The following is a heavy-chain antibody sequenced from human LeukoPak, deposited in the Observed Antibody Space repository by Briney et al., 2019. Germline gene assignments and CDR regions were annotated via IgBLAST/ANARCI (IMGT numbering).Heavy chain of an antibody. CDR2: TYYRSKWSN. Sequence: SQTLSLTCAISGDSVSSNSAAWNWIRQSPSRGLEWLGRTYYRSKWSNDYPLSVKGRITINPDTAKNQFSLQLKYVTPEDTAVYYCARIVGQQRDSWGQGTLVTVSS. V-gene: IGHV6-1*01. CDR1: GDSVSSNSAA. J-gene: IGHJ4*02. CDR3: ARIVGQQRDS. D-gene: IGHD6-13*01.